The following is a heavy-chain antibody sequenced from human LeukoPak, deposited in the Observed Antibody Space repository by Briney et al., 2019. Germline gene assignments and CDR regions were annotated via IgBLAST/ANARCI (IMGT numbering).Heavy chain of an antibody. D-gene: IGHD3-3*01. J-gene: IGHJ4*02. CDR2: ISSSSSTI. CDR1: GLTFSSYS. Sequence: GGSLRLSCAASGLTFSSYSMNWVRQAPGKGLEWVSYISSSSSTIYYADSVKGRFTISRDNAKNSLYLQMDSLRDEDTAVYYCARGSIFGVVRYYFDYWGQGTLVTVSS. V-gene: IGHV3-48*02. CDR3: ARGSIFGVVRYYFDY.